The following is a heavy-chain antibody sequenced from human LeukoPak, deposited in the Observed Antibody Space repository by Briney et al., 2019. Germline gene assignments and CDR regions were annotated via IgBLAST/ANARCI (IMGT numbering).Heavy chain of an antibody. V-gene: IGHV6-1*01. CDR3: ARYGNSWILDF. D-gene: IGHD4-23*01. J-gene: IGHJ4*02. CDR2: TYYRSKLYS. Sequence: SQTLSLTCAVSGDSIYSNSAAWHWLRQGPSRGLEWLGRTYYRSKLYSNYGGAVRNRITINADTSTNQFSLQLSSVPPEDTGVYYCARYGNSWILDFWGQGTLVTVSS. CDR1: GDSIYSNSAA.